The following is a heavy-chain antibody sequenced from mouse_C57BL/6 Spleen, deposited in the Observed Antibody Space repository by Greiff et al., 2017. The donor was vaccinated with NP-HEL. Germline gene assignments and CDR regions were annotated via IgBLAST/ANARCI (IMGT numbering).Heavy chain of an antibody. CDR2: IYPGDGDT. CDR3: ALGITTVENYFDY. CDR1: GYAFSSSW. Sequence: VQLQQSGPELVKPGASVKISCKASGYAFSSSWMNWVKQRPGKGLEWIGRIYPGDGDTNYNGKFKGKATLTADKSYSTAYMQLSSLTSEDSAVYFGALGITTVENYFDYWGQGTTLTVSS. V-gene: IGHV1-82*01. J-gene: IGHJ2*01. D-gene: IGHD1-1*01.